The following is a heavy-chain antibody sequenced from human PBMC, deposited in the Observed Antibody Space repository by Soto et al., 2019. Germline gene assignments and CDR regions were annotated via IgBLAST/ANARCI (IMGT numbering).Heavy chain of an antibody. D-gene: IGHD3-10*01. J-gene: IGHJ4*02. CDR3: ARDRDLYYFDY. CDR2: IGYDGSNK. CDR1: GFTFSSYG. V-gene: IGHV3-33*01. Sequence: QVQLVESGGGVVQPGRSLRLSCAASGFTFSSYGMHWVRQAPGKGLEWMAIIGYDGSNKYYADSVKGRFTVSRDNSKNTLYLQMNSLRAEYTGGDSCARDRDLYYFDYWGQGTLVTGSS.